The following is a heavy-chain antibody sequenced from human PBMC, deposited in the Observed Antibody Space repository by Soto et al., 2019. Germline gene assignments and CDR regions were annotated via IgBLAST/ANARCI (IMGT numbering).Heavy chain of an antibody. CDR1: GFIFRNFG. V-gene: IGHV3-30*03. CDR3: VQGASTAHQPLDS. CDR2: ISGDGNDK. Sequence: PGGSLRLSCAASGFIFRNFGMHWVRRAPGKGLEWVATISGDGNDKYYPDSMKGRFTISRDNFNNTLYLQLNSLRPEDTAVYHCVQGASTAHQPLDSWGRGVLVTVSS. J-gene: IGHJ4*02. D-gene: IGHD1-26*01.